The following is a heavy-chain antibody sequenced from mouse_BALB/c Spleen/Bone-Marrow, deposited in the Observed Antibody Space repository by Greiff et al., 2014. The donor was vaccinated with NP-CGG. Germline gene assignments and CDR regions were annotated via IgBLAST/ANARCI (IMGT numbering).Heavy chain of an antibody. Sequence: EVQLVESGAELVKPGASVKLSCTASGFNIKDTYMHWVKQRPEQGLEWIGRIDPANGNTKYDPKFQGKATITADTSSNTAYLQLSSLTPEDTAVYYCARVKLWSYAMDYWGQGTSVTVSS. V-gene: IGHV14-3*02. CDR3: ARVKLWSYAMDY. CDR1: GFNIKDTY. CDR2: IDPANGNT. D-gene: IGHD1-1*02. J-gene: IGHJ4*01.